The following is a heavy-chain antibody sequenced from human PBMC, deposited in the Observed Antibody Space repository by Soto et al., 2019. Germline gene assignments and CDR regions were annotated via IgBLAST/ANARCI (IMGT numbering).Heavy chain of an antibody. V-gene: IGHV3-23*01. D-gene: IGHD3-3*01. CDR2: ILGGGDTT. CDR1: GFTFSNSA. J-gene: IGHJ4*02. CDR3: VKDDYGFWRAADY. Sequence: EVQLLESGGGLVQPGGSLRLSCAASGFTFSNSAMSWVRQAPGKGLEWVSAILGGGDTTYYADSVKGRFTISRDNSRNTVELQMNSLRVEDTALYYCVKDDYGFWRAADYWGQGTRVTVSS.